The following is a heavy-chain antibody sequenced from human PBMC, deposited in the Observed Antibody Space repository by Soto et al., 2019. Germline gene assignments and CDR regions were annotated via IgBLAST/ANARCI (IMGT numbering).Heavy chain of an antibody. CDR2: IYYSGST. D-gene: IGHD3-10*01. J-gene: IGHJ6*02. V-gene: IGHV4-59*01. CDR3: ARDLSGSYDEGDYYDGMDV. Sequence: SETLSLTCTVSGGSISSYYWSWIRQPPGKGLEWIGYIYYSGSTNYNPSLKSRVTISVDTSKNQFSLKLSSVTAADTAVYYCARDLSGSYDEGDYYDGMDVWGQGTTVTVSS. CDR1: GGSISSYY.